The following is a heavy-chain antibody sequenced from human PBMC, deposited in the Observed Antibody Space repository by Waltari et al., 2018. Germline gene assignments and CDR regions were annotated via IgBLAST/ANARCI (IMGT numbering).Heavy chain of an antibody. Sequence: VQLVESGGGLAQPGGSLRLACTASGFTFTNRWMNWVRQGPGKGLMWVSLVKSDGTTTNYADSVRGRFTMSRDNAKNTVYLQMNSLRVDDTAVYFCVRAFVDYVSPVFDFWGQGVMVSVSS. CDR1: GFTFTNRW. CDR2: VKSDGTTT. D-gene: IGHD4-17*01. V-gene: IGHV3-74*01. J-gene: IGHJ4*02. CDR3: VRAFVDYVSPVFDF.